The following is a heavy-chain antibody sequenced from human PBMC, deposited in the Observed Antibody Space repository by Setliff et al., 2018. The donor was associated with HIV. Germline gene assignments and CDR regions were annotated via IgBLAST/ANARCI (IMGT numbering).Heavy chain of an antibody. D-gene: IGHD1-26*01. J-gene: IGHJ4*02. CDR2: IHPGDFVT. V-gene: IGHV5-51*01. CDR3: TRRRRAPGIEDLEAY. Sequence: GESLTISCQASGYSFTNYWIGWVRQMPGKGLEWIGVIHPGDFVTRYGPSFQGQVFISADRSITTAYLQWDSLKASDTAMYYCTRRRRAPGIEDLEAYWGQGTLVTVSS. CDR1: GYSFTNYW.